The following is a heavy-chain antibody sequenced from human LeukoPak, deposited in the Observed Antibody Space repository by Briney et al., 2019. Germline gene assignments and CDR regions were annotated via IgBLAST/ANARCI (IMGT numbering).Heavy chain of an antibody. CDR3: AREAVEYYDYVWGSYRHLDY. J-gene: IGHJ4*02. D-gene: IGHD3-16*02. CDR2: INHSGST. Sequence: PSETLSLTCAVYGGSFSGYYWSWIRQPPGKGLEWIGEINHSGSTNYNPSLKSRVTISVDTSKNQFSLKLSSVTAADTAVYYCAREAVEYYDYVWGSYRHLDYWGQGTLVTVSS. V-gene: IGHV4-34*01. CDR1: GGSFSGYY.